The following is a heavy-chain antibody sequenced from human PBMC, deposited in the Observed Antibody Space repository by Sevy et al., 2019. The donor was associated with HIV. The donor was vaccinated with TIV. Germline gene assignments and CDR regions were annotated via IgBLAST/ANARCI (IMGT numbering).Heavy chain of an antibody. V-gene: IGHV6-1*01. D-gene: IGHD3-22*01. CDR2: TYYRSKWYN. J-gene: IGHJ3*01. Sequence: SQTLSLTCGISGDSVSSNYAAWNWIRQSPSRGLEWLGRTYYRSKWYNEYATSVKGRITINPDTSKNQYTMQLNSVTPEDTAMYYCARDYCDIPICHHAFDVWGQGTMVTVSS. CDR3: ARDYCDIPICHHAFDV. CDR1: GDSVSSNYAA.